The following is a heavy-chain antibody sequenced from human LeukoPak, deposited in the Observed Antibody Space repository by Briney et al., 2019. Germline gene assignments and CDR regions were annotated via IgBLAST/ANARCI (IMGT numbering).Heavy chain of an antibody. J-gene: IGHJ4*02. CDR2: INTDGSYI. V-gene: IGHV3-74*01. CDR3: TTFGIDWSLSY. Sequence: GGSLRLSCAASGFIFSSWWMIWFRRLPGKGLVSVSHINTDGSYIRYADSVKGRFTITRDNAKNTLYLQMNSLRPEDTGVYYCTTFGIDWSLSYWGQGALVTVSS. CDR1: GFIFSSWW. D-gene: IGHD3-9*01.